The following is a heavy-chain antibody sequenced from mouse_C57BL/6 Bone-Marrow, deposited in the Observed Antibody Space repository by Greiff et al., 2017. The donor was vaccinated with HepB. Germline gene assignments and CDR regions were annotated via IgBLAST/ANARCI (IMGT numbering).Heavy chain of an antibody. CDR2: IRNKANGYTT. Sequence: EVKVVEPGGGLVQPGGSLNLSCAASGFTFTDYYMSWVRQPPGKALEWLGFIRNKANGYTTEYSASGKGRFTISRANSQSIIYLQMMALGAEDSATYYCARGWVSFDYWGQGTALTVTS. CDR1: GFTFTDYY. J-gene: IGHJ2*01. D-gene: IGHD3-3*01. V-gene: IGHV7-3*01. CDR3: ARGWVSFDY.